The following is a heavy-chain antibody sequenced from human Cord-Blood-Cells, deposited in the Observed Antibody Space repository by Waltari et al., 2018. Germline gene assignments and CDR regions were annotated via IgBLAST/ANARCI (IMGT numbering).Heavy chain of an antibody. CDR3: ARALGDTAMVPFDY. V-gene: IGHV1-69*09. D-gene: IGHD5-18*01. CDR2: IIPILGIA. J-gene: IGHJ4*02. CDR1: VGTFSTSA. Sequence: QAQLVQSGAEVKKPGSSVKVSCKASVGTFSTSAISWVPQAPGQGFEWMGRIIPILGIANYAKKVQGRVTITADKSTSTAYMELSSLRSEDTAVYYCARALGDTAMVPFDYWGQGTLVTVSS.